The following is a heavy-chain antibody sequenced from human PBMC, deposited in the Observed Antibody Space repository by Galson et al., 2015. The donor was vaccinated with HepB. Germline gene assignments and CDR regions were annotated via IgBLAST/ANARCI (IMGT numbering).Heavy chain of an antibody. CDR1: GFTFSDYY. D-gene: IGHD3-3*01. Sequence: SLRLSCAASGFTFSDYYMSWIRQAPGKGLEWVSYISSSSSYTNYADSVKGRFTISRDNAKNSLYLQMNSLRAEDTAVYYCARVGVASIFGVVTYYFDYWGQGTLVTVSS. V-gene: IGHV3-11*06. J-gene: IGHJ4*02. CDR3: ARVGVASIFGVVTYYFDY. CDR2: ISSSSSYT.